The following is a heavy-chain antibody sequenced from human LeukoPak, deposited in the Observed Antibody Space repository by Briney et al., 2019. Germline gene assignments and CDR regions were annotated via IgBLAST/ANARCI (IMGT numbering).Heavy chain of an antibody. CDR2: ISAYNGNT. V-gene: IGHV1-18*01. J-gene: IGHJ6*02. D-gene: IGHD1-20*01. CDR1: GYTFTSYG. Sequence: ASVKVSCKASGYTFTSYGISWARQAPGQGLEWMGWISAYNGNTNYAQKLQGRVTMTTDTFTSTAYMELRSLRSDDTAVYYCARRAKITGSYYYYGMDVWGQGTTVTVSS. CDR3: ARRAKITGSYYYYGMDV.